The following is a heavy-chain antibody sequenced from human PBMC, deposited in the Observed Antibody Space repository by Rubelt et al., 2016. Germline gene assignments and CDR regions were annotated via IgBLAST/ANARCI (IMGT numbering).Heavy chain of an antibody. CDR2: IKSKADGGTA. Sequence: EVQLVESGGGLVKPGGSLTLSCAASGFSFSNAWMSWVRQAPGKGLEWVGRIKSKADGGTADCAAPVKGRFTMSRDDSVATLYLQMNSLITEDTAVYYCSTALQWEKPGSDHWGQGTLVTVSS. CDR1: GFSFSNAW. D-gene: IGHD1-26*01. CDR3: STALQWEKPGSDH. J-gene: IGHJ4*02. V-gene: IGHV3-15*01.